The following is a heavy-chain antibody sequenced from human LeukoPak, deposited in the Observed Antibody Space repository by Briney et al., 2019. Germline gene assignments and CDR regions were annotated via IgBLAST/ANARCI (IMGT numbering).Heavy chain of an antibody. V-gene: IGHV3-33*06. Sequence: PGGSLRLSCAASGFTFSSYGMHWVRQAPGKGLEWVAVIWYDGSNKYYADSVKGRFTISRDNSKNTLYLQMNSLRAEDTDVYYRAKGQRWGSYFCSQHGARGTRVT. CDR3: AKGQRWGSYFCSQH. D-gene: IGHD1-26*01. CDR1: GFTFSSYG. J-gene: IGHJ1*01. CDR2: IWYDGSNK.